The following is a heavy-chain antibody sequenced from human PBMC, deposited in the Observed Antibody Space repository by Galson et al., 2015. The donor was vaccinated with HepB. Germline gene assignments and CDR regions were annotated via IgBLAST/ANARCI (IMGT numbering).Heavy chain of an antibody. Sequence: SLRLSCAASGFTFSSYAMSWVRQAPGKGLEWVSAISGSGGSTYYADSVKGRFTISRDNSKNTLYLQMNSLRAEDTAVYYCAKSLLSRGHIAAALDYWGQGTLVTVSS. CDR1: GFTFSSYA. V-gene: IGHV3-23*01. D-gene: IGHD6-13*01. CDR2: ISGSGGST. J-gene: IGHJ4*02. CDR3: AKSLLSRGHIAAALDY.